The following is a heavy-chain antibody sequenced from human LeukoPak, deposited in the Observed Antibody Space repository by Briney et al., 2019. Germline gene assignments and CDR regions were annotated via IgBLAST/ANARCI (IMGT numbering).Heavy chain of an antibody. Sequence: PGRSLRLSCAASGFTFSDYAMHWVRQAPGKGLEWVAVISYDGSDKYYADSVKGRFTISRDNSKNTLYLQMNSLRIEDTAVYYCARDRAEASIAARLWGFDYWGQGTLVTVSS. CDR2: ISYDGSDK. CDR1: GFTFSDYA. CDR3: ARDRAEASIAARLWGFDY. J-gene: IGHJ4*02. D-gene: IGHD6-6*01. V-gene: IGHV3-30*04.